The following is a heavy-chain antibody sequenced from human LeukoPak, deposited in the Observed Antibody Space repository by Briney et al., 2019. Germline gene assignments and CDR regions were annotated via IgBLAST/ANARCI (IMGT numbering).Heavy chain of an antibody. J-gene: IGHJ4*02. V-gene: IGHV4-34*01. CDR3: ARQAPHWTGSYETYYFDY. CDR1: GGSFSGYY. CDR2: INHSGST. D-gene: IGHD3-10*01. Sequence: SETLSLTCAVYGGSFSGYYWSWIRQPPGKGLEWIGEINHSGSTNYNPSLKSRVTISVDTSKNQFSLKLSSVTAADTAVYYCARQAPHWTGSYETYYFDYWGQGTLVTVSS.